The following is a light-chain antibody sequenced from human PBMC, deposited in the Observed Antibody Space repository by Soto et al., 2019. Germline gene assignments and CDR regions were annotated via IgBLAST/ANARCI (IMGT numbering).Light chain of an antibody. V-gene: IGKV3-20*01. CDR3: QQYGNSPKYT. CDR2: GAS. J-gene: IGKJ2*01. CDR1: QSVSTRY. Sequence: EIVLTQSPGTLSLSPGERATLSCRASQSVSTRYLAWYQQKPGQAPRLLIYGASSRATGIPDRFSGSGSGTEFSLTISRLEPEDFAVYYCQQYGNSPKYTFGQGTKMEI.